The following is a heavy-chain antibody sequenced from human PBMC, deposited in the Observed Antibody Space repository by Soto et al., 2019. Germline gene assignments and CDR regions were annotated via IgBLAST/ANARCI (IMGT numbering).Heavy chain of an antibody. V-gene: IGHV3-72*01. Sequence: GGSLRLSCTASGFTFSDHYMDWVRQSPGKGLEWVGRTRNKANSYTTEYAASVKGRFTISRDDSKNSLYLQMNSLKTEDTAVYYCAAGSSSSWPFGMDVWGQGTTVTVSS. CDR1: GFTFSDHY. J-gene: IGHJ6*02. CDR3: AAGSSSSWPFGMDV. D-gene: IGHD6-13*01. CDR2: TRNKANSYTT.